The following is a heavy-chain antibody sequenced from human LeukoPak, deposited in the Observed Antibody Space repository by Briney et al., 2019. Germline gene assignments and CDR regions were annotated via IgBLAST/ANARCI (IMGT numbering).Heavy chain of an antibody. V-gene: IGHV4-59*01. CDR2: IYYSGST. D-gene: IGHD5-18*01. Sequence: PSETLSLTCTVSGGSISSYYWSWIRQPPGKGLEWIGYIYYSGSTNYNPSLKSRVTISVDTSKNQFSLKLSSATAADTAVYYCARDRRGYSYGYIAFDIWGQGTMVTVSS. J-gene: IGHJ3*02. CDR1: GGSISSYY. CDR3: ARDRRGYSYGYIAFDI.